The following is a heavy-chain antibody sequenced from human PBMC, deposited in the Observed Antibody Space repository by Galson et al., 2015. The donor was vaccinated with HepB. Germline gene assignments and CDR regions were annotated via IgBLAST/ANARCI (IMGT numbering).Heavy chain of an antibody. Sequence: SVKVSCKASGFTFTSSAMQWVRQARGQRLEWIGWIVVGSGNTNYAQKFQERITITRDMSTSTAYMELSSLRSEDTAVYYCAATKLGHEGGDDYWGQGTLVTVSS. J-gene: IGHJ4*02. CDR1: GFTFTSSA. CDR3: AATKLGHEGGDDY. D-gene: IGHD7-27*01. CDR2: IVVGSGNT. V-gene: IGHV1-58*02.